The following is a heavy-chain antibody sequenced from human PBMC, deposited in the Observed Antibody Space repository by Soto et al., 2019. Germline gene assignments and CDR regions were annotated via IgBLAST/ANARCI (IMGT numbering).Heavy chain of an antibody. CDR1: GGTFSTYT. CDR2: IIPILGIT. J-gene: IGHJ4*02. Sequence: QVQLVQSGAEVRKPGSSVKVSCEASGGTFSTYTFNWVRQAPGQGLEWMGRIIPILGITNYAQKFQGRVTLTADNSTSTAYMDLSSLRSEDTAVYYSATTDADTAMVMVRVDYWGQGTLVTVSS. V-gene: IGHV1-69*02. CDR3: ATTDADTAMVMVRVDY. D-gene: IGHD5-18*01.